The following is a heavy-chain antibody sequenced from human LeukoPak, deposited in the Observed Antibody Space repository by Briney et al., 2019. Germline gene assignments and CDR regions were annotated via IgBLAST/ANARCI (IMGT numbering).Heavy chain of an antibody. CDR1: GYTFTGYF. CDR3: ARGLPSSSSPFDF. Sequence: ASVKVSCKTSGYTFTGYFIHWVRQAPGQGLEWMGRINPHSGGTNYAQNFQGRVTMTSDTSINTAYMELSRLKSADTAVYFCARGLPSSSSPFDFWGQGTLVTVSS. J-gene: IGHJ4*02. CDR2: INPHSGGT. V-gene: IGHV1-2*06. D-gene: IGHD6-6*01.